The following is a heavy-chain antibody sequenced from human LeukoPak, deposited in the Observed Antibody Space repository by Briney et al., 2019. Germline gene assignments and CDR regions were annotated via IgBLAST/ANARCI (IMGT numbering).Heavy chain of an antibody. CDR2: ISYDGSNE. J-gene: IGHJ4*02. CDR1: GFTFSTYA. CDR3: ARLNSNNFDS. Sequence: PGGSLRLSCAASGFTFSTYAMHWVRQAPGKGLEWEAVISYDGSNEYYADSVKGRFTISRDNSKNTLSLQMNSLRAADTAVYYCARLNSNNFDSWGQGTLVTVSS. V-gene: IGHV3-30-3*01. D-gene: IGHD4-11*01.